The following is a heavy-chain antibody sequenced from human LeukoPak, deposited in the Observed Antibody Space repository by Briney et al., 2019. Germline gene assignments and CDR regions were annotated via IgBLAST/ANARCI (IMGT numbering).Heavy chain of an antibody. Sequence: SETLSLTCTVSGGSISSYYWSWIRQPPGKGLEWIGYIYYSGSTNYNPSLKSRVTISVDTSKNQFSLKLSSVTAADTAVYYCATANYSSGYYPFPNTVYYDGLDVWGQGTTVTVSS. D-gene: IGHD3-22*01. V-gene: IGHV4-59*01. CDR3: ATANYSSGYYPFPNTVYYDGLDV. J-gene: IGHJ6*02. CDR1: GGSISSYY. CDR2: IYYSGST.